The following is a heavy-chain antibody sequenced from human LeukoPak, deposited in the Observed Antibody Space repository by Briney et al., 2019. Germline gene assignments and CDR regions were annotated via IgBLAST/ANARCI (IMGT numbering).Heavy chain of an antibody. Sequence: GGSLRLSCAASGFTFSSYGMHWVRQAPGKGLEWVAFIQYDGSNKYYADSVKGRFTISRDNSKNTLYLQMNSLRAEDTAVYYCAKDEADIVVVPAASGSYYMDVWGEGTTVTVSS. CDR2: IQYDGSNK. J-gene: IGHJ6*03. CDR1: GFTFSSYG. V-gene: IGHV3-30*02. D-gene: IGHD2-2*01. CDR3: AKDEADIVVVPAASGSYYMDV.